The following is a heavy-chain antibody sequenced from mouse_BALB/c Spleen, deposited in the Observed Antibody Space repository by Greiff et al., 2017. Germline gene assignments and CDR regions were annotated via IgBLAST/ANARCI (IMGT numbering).Heavy chain of an antibody. CDR1: GFNIKDTY. J-gene: IGHJ3*01. V-gene: IGHV14-3*02. D-gene: IGHD1-2*01. CDR2: IDPANGNT. Sequence: VQLKESGAELVKPGASVKLSCTASGFNIKDTYMHWVKQRPEQGLEWIGRIDPANGNTKYDPKFQGKATITADTSSNTAYLQLSSLTSEDTAVYYCAFYGYPFAYWGQGTLVTVSA. CDR3: AFYGYPFAY.